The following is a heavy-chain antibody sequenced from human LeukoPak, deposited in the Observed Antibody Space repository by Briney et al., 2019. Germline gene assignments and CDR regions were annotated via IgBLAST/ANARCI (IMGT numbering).Heavy chain of an antibody. CDR2: IYTSGST. CDR1: GGSISSYY. CDR3: ARLSGSSWYRGPYYYMDV. J-gene: IGHJ6*03. D-gene: IGHD6-13*01. Sequence: SETLSLTCTVSGGSISSYYWSWIRRPPGKGLEWIGYIYTSGSTNYNPSLKSRVTISVDTSKNQFSLKLSSVTAADTAVYYCARLSGSSWYRGPYYYMDVWGKGTTVTVSS. V-gene: IGHV4-4*09.